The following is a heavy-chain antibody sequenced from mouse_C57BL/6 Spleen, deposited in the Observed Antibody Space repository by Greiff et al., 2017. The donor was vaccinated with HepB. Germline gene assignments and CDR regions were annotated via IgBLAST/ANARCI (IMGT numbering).Heavy chain of an antibody. V-gene: IGHV5-4*01. CDR2: ISDGGSYT. Sequence: EVQRVESGGGLVKPGGSLKLSCAASGFTFSSYAMSWVRQTPEKRLEWVATISDGGSYTYYPDNVKGRFTISRDNAKNNLYLQMSHLKSEDTAMYYCARGDSSGYVGSYAMDYWGQGTSVTVSS. CDR1: GFTFSSYA. D-gene: IGHD3-2*02. J-gene: IGHJ4*01. CDR3: ARGDSSGYVGSYAMDY.